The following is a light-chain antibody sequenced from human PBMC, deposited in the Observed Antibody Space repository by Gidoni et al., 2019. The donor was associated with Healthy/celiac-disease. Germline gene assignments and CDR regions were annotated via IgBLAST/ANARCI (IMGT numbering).Light chain of an antibody. J-gene: IGLJ2*01. CDR3: NSRDSSGNHLV. V-gene: IGLV3-19*01. CDR2: GKN. Sequence: SELTQDPAVSVALGQTVRITCQGDSLRSYYASWYQQKPGQAPVLVIYGKNNRPSGIPDLFSGSSSGNTASLTITGAQAEDEADYYCNSRDSSGNHLVFGGGTKLTVL. CDR1: SLRSYY.